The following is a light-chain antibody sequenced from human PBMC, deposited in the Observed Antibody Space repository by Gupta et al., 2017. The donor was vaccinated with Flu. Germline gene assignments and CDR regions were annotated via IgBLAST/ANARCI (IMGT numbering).Light chain of an antibody. CDR1: SSDIGAYTY. V-gene: IGLV2-8*01. Sequence: QSALTQPPSASGSPGQSVTISCAGTSSDIGAYTYVSWYQQSSGSAPKLIIYEVSERPSGVPDRFSGSRSGNTASLTVSGLQAEDEAHYYCSSYAGRNSVLFGGGTKLTVL. J-gene: IGLJ3*02. CDR3: SSYAGRNSVL. CDR2: EVS.